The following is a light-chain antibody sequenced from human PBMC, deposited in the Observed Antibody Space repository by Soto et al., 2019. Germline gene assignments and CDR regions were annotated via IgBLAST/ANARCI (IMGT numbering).Light chain of an antibody. CDR1: SRDVGLYDY. CDR2: EVT. J-gene: IGLJ1*01. CDR3: GSYTSTIPPYV. V-gene: IGLV2-14*01. Sequence: QSALTQPASVSGSPGQSITISCTGTSRDVGLYDYVSWYQHLPGKAPKLIIYEVTHRPSGVSTRFSGSKSGNTASLTISGLPADDEADYYCGSYTSTIPPYVFGTGTKVTVL.